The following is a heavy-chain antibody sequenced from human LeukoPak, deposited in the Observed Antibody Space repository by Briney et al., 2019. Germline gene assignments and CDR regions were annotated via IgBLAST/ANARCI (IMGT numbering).Heavy chain of an antibody. D-gene: IGHD3-16*01. CDR1: GGTFSSYA. V-gene: IGHV1-69*04. J-gene: IGHJ4*02. CDR2: IIPIFGIA. CDR3: ARELVKKGNDPNMGFDY. Sequence: SVKISCKASGGTFSSYAISWVRQAPGQGLEWMGRIIPIFGIANYAQKFQGRVTITADKSTSTAYMELSSLRSEDTAVYYCARELVKKGNDPNMGFDYWGQGTLVTVSS.